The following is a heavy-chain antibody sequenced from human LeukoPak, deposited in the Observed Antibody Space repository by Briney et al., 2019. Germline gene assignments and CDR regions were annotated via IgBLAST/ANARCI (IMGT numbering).Heavy chain of an antibody. J-gene: IGHJ6*03. Sequence: GRSLRLSCAASGFTFSNYGMHWVRQAPGKGLEWVAVISYDGSNKYYTDSVKGRFTISRDNSKNTLFLQMNSLRAEDTALYYCAKYPGGFTGIVNYYHMDVWGKGTTVTVSS. CDR3: AKYPGGFTGIVNYYHMDV. V-gene: IGHV3-30*18. D-gene: IGHD1-26*01. CDR2: ISYDGSNK. CDR1: GFTFSNYG.